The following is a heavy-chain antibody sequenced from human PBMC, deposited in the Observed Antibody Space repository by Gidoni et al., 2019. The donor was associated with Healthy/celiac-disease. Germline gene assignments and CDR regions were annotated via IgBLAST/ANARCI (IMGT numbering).Heavy chain of an antibody. CDR3: ASFQGSNTAMGRRDV. CDR2: ISSSSSYI. Sequence: EVQLVESGGGLVKPGGSRRRSCAASGFTLSSYSMNWVRQAPGKWLEWVSSISSSSSYIYYADSVKGRFTISRDNAKNSLYLQMNSLRAEDTAVYYCASFQGSNTAMGRRDVWGQGTTVTVSS. D-gene: IGHD5-18*01. J-gene: IGHJ6*02. V-gene: IGHV3-21*01. CDR1: GFTLSSYS.